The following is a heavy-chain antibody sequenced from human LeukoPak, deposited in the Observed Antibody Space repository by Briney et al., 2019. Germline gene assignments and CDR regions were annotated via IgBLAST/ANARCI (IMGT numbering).Heavy chain of an antibody. CDR2: ISSSGSTI. J-gene: IGHJ4*02. D-gene: IGHD3-22*01. CDR3: ARGPRDYYDSSGYYYY. Sequence: PGGSLRLSCAASGFTFSSYEMNWVRQAPGEGLKWVSYISSSGSTIYYADSVKGRFTISRDNAKNSLYLQMNSLRAEDTAVYYCARGPRDYYDSSGYYYYWGQGTLVTVSS. V-gene: IGHV3-48*03. CDR1: GFTFSSYE.